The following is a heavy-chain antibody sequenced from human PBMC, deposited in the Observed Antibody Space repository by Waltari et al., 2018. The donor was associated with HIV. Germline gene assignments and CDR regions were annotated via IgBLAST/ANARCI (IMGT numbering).Heavy chain of an antibody. V-gene: IGHV3-9*01. CDR2: ISGDNGAL. D-gene: IGHD6-13*01. CDR1: GFTFDDFA. CDR3: AKEGAGAGTGWNFFDF. Sequence: EVHLEVSGGDLVKPDRSLRLSCEASGFTFDDFAMHWVRLVPGKGLGWVAGISGDNGALGYVDSGRGRFIVSRDSAKSIVYLQMNSLRVEDTAFYFCAKEGAGAGTGWNFFDFCSQGTLVTVSS. J-gene: IGHJ4*02.